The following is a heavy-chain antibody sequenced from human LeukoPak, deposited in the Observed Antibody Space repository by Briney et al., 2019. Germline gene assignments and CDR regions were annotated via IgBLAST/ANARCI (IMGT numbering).Heavy chain of an antibody. CDR2: IRYDGSNK. V-gene: IGHV3-33*01. CDR3: AREGQGGGSFDY. Sequence: PGRSLRLSCAASGFTFSSYGMHWVRQAPGKGLEWVAVIRYDGSNKYYADSVKGRFTISRDNSKNTLYLQMNSLRAEDTAVYYCAREGQGGGSFDYWGQGTLVTVSS. J-gene: IGHJ4*02. CDR1: GFTFSSYG. D-gene: IGHD2-15*01.